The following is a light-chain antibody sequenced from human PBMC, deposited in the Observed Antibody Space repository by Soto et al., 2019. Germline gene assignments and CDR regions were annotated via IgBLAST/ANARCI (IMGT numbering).Light chain of an antibody. J-gene: IGKJ2*01. V-gene: IGKV3-15*01. CDR1: QSVSSN. CDR3: QQYSIGPPTYT. CDR2: SAS. Sequence: EIVMTQSPATLSVSPGERATLSCRASQSVSSNLAWYQQKPGQAPRLLIYSASTRATGIPGRFSGSGTDTDFTLTISSLQSEDFAIYYCQQYSIGPPTYTFGQGTKLEIK.